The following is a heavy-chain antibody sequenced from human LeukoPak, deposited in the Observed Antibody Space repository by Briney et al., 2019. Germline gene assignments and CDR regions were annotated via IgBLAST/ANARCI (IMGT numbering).Heavy chain of an antibody. CDR2: INPRTGST. J-gene: IGHJ5*02. CDR1: GYTFTNYH. Sequence: ASVKVSCTASGYTFTNYHVHWVRQAPGQGLEWVGIINPRTGSTTYAQMLQGRVTMTRDTSSNTVYMEMSSLRSEDTAVYYCARDSLGYTYGYSTYLDPWGQGTLVTVSS. V-gene: IGHV1-46*04. CDR3: ARDSLGYTYGYSTYLDP. D-gene: IGHD5-18*01.